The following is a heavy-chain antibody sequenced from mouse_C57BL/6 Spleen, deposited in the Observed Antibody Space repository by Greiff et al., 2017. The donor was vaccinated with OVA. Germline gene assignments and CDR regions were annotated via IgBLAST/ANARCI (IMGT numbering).Heavy chain of an antibody. Sequence: VQLQQPGAELVKPGASVKMSCKASGYTFTSYWITWVKQRPGQGLEWIGDIYPGSGSTNYNEKFKSTATLTVDTSSSTAYMQLSNQTAEDAAVCYSARETDAWFAYWGQGTLVTVSA. J-gene: IGHJ3*01. CDR1: GYTFTSYW. V-gene: IGHV1-55*01. CDR3: ARETDAWFAY. CDR2: IYPGSGST.